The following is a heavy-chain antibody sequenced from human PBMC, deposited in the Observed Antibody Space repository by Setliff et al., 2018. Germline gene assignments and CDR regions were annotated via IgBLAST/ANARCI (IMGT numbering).Heavy chain of an antibody. CDR2: ISPYNGVT. V-gene: IGHV1-18*01. Sequence: ASVKVSCKGSGYILSSYGISWVRQAPGQGLEWMGWISPYNGVTNYAQRFQGRVTMTTDTSTSAAYMGLRSLRSDDTAVYYCAISSLSICSGGSCPNAFDIWGQGTMVTVSS. J-gene: IGHJ3*02. CDR1: GYILSSYG. CDR3: AISSLSICSGGSCPNAFDI. D-gene: IGHD2-15*01.